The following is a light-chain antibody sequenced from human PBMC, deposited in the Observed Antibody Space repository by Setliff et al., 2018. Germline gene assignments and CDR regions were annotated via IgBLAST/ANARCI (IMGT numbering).Light chain of an antibody. V-gene: IGLV1-40*01. CDR2: GNS. CDR1: SSNIGAGYD. CDR3: ISYTNSSTYVV. Sequence: QSVLTQPPSVSGAPGQRVTISCTGSSSNIGAGYDVHWYQQLPGTAPKLLIYGNSNRPSGVPDRFSGSKSGTSASLAISGLQAEDEADYYCISYTNSSTYVVFGGGTQLTVL. J-gene: IGLJ2*01.